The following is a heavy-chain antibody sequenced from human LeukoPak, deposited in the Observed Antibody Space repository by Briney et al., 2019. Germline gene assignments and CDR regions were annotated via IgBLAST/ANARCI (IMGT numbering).Heavy chain of an antibody. Sequence: GGSLRLSCAASGFTFSSYEMNWVRQAPGKGLEWVSYISSSGSTIYYADSVKGRFTISRDNAKNSLYLQMNSLRAEDTAVYYCGRTRGDYGDYAGYWGQGTLVTVSS. CDR2: ISSSGSTI. J-gene: IGHJ4*02. CDR1: GFTFSSYE. CDR3: GRTRGDYGDYAGY. D-gene: IGHD4-17*01. V-gene: IGHV3-48*03.